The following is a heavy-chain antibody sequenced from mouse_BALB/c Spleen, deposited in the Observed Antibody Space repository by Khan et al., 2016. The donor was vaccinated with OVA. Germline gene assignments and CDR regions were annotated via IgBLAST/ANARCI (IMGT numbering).Heavy chain of an antibody. Sequence: QVQLKQSGPGLVAPSQSLSITCTASGFSLTGYGVNWVRQPPGKGLEWLGMIWGDGNTAYNSALKSRLSISKDNSKSQVFLQLNSLQTDDTARYYCASYAAMDYWGQGTSVTVSS. CDR1: GFSLTGYG. J-gene: IGHJ4*01. CDR3: ASYAAMDY. D-gene: IGHD2-12*01. CDR2: IWGDGNT. V-gene: IGHV2-6-7*01.